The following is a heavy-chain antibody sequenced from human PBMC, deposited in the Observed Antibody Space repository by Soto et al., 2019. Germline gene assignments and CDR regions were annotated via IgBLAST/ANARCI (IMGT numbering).Heavy chain of an antibody. V-gene: IGHV4-31*03. Sequence: QVHLQESGPGLVKPSQTLSHTCTVSGGSVSSGGYYWSWIHQHPGKGLEWIGYIYYSGSTYYNPSVKSRVTISVDTSKNQVSLKLSCVTAADTAVYYCARAGSSSGWRESFDIYGQGKMVTVAS. J-gene: IGHJ3*02. CDR2: IYYSGST. CDR1: GGSVSSGGYY. CDR3: ARAGSSSGWRESFDI. D-gene: IGHD6-19*01.